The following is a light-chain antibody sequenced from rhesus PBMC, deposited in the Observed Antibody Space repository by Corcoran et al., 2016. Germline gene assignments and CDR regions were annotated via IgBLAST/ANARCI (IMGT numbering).Light chain of an antibody. CDR3: LQHSNWPYS. V-gene: IGKV3-24*01. J-gene: IGKJ2*01. Sequence: EIVMTQSPATLSLSPGQRATLSCRASQSVSSNLAWYQQKPGQAPKLLIYGASSRATGLPDRFSGSGSGTDFTLTISSLEPEDVAVYYCLQHSNWPYSFGQGTKVEIK. CDR2: GAS. CDR1: QSVSSN.